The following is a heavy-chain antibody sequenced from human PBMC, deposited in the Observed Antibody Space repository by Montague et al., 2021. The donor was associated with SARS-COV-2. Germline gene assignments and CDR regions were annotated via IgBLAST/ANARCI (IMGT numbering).Heavy chain of an antibody. CDR1: GGSISSYY. V-gene: IGHV4-59*01. D-gene: IGHD2-15*01. CDR2: INYSGST. CDR3: AGDRGRFWHFDL. Sequence: SETLSLTCTVSGGSISSYYWNWIRQSPGKGLEWIGYINYSGSTKYNPSLKSRVTISVDTSKRQMSLRLNSVTAADTAVYYCAGDRGRFWHFDLWGRGTLVTVSS. J-gene: IGHJ2*01.